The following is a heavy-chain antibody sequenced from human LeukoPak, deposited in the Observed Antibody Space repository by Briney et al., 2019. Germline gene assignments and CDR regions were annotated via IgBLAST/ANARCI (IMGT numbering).Heavy chain of an antibody. CDR1: GGSISSGSYY. CDR3: ARERRGYYYYYMDV. J-gene: IGHJ6*03. D-gene: IGHD1-1*01. CDR2: IYTSGST. Sequence: SETLSLTCTVSGGSISSGSYYWSWIRQPAGKGLEWIGRIYTSGSTNYNPSLKSRVTISVDASKNQFSLKLSSVTAADTAVYYCARERRGYYYYYMDVWGKGTTVTVSS. V-gene: IGHV4-61*02.